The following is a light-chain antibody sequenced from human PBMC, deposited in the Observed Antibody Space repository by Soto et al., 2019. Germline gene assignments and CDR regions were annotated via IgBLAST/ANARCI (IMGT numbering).Light chain of an antibody. J-gene: IGKJ2*03. V-gene: IGKV1-33*01. CDR3: QHYDHIPYS. CDR2: TAS. Sequence: DTQMTQSPSSLSASVGDRVTITCQASQDISQYLNWYQQKPGKAPKLLIHTASNLETGVPSRFSGSGSGTDFTFTISSLQPEDIATYYCQHYDHIPYSFGQGTKLEIK. CDR1: QDISQY.